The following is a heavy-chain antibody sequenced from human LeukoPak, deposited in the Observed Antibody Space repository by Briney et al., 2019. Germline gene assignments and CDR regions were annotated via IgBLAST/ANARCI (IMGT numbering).Heavy chain of an antibody. CDR3: ATSIMITFGGPTYYFDY. Sequence: GGSLRLSCAASGFTFSTYSMTWVRQAPGKGLEWVSSITRNSNDTYYANSVKGRFTVSRDNTKNSLYLQINSLRADDTAVYYCATSIMITFGGPTYYFDYWGQGTLVTVSS. CDR1: GFTFSTYS. J-gene: IGHJ4*02. V-gene: IGHV3-21*04. D-gene: IGHD3-16*01. CDR2: ITRNSNDT.